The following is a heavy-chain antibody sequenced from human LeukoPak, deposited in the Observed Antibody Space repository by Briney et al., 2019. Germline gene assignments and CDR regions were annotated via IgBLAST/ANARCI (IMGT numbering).Heavy chain of an antibody. CDR3: AGDNYYDSSGYYFEPDY. CDR1: GYTFTSYY. CDR2: INPSGGST. D-gene: IGHD3-22*01. Sequence: GASVKVSCKASGYTFTSYYMHWVRQAPGQGLEWMGIINPSGGSTSYAQKFQGRVTMTRDTSTSTVYMELSSLRSEDTAVYYCAGDNYYDSSGYYFEPDYWGQGTLVTVSS. V-gene: IGHV1-46*01. J-gene: IGHJ4*02.